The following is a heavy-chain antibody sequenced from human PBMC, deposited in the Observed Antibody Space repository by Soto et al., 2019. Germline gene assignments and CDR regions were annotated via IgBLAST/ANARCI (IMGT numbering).Heavy chain of an antibody. V-gene: IGHV3-74*01. CDR2: INSDGSIT. CDR1: GFTFSRYW. J-gene: IGHJ5*02. Sequence: EVQLVESGGGLVQPGGSLRLSCAASGFTFSRYWMHWVRQAPVKGLVWVSRINSDGSITIYADSVKGRFTTSKDNAKNTLYLARNRLSARDTGVYYFARAEHGFRPWGQGTLVAVCS. CDR3: ARAEHGFRP.